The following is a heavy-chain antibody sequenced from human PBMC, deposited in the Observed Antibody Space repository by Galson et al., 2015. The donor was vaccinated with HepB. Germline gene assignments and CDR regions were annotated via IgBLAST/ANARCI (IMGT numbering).Heavy chain of an antibody. CDR1: GYTFTSYG. J-gene: IGHJ3*02. Sequence: SVKVSCKASGYTFTSYGISWVRQAPGQGLEWMGWISAYNGNTNYAQKLQGRVTMTTDTSTSTAYMELRSLRSDDTAVYYCARVPAWDFYDSSGYHDAFDIWGQGTMVTVSS. D-gene: IGHD3-22*01. CDR3: ARVPAWDFYDSSGYHDAFDI. V-gene: IGHV1-18*01. CDR2: ISAYNGNT.